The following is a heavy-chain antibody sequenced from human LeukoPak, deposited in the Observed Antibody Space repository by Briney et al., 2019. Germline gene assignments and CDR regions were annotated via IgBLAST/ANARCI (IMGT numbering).Heavy chain of an antibody. CDR3: ARALIAAAGTLHY. CDR2: ISCDGSNK. Sequence: GGSLRLSCAASGFSFSSYAMHWVPQAPGKLLYSLALISCDGSNKFYADSMNGRFTIFRDSFRKTLYLQMSSLRAYNTAVYYCARALIAAAGTLHYWGQGTLVTVPS. CDR1: GFSFSSYA. D-gene: IGHD6-13*01. J-gene: IGHJ4*02. V-gene: IGHV3-30*15.